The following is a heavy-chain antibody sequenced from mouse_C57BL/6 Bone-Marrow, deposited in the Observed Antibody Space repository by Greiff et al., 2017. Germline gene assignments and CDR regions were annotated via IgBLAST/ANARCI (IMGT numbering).Heavy chain of an antibody. D-gene: IGHD2-1*01. CDR3: AREGNSLDY. CDR1: GYSFTGYY. J-gene: IGHJ2*01. V-gene: IGHV1-42*01. Sequence: VQLQQSGPELVKPGASVKISCKASGYSFTGYYMNWVKQSPEKSLEWIGEINPSTGGTTYNQTFKAKATLTVDKSSSTAYIQLKVVASENSAVYYGAREGNSLDYWGQGTTLTVSS. CDR2: INPSTGGT.